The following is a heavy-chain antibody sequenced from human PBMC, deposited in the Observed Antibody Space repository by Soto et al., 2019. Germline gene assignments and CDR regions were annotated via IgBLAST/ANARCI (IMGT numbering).Heavy chain of an antibody. J-gene: IGHJ6*02. CDR3: AKRMTTLTPYSYYYNMGV. CDR1: GFAFRNYA. Sequence: QPGGSLRLSCVASGFAFRNYAMSWVRQAPGKGLEWVSTISGSGDSTFYSDSVKGRCSTSRDNSKNTLSLQLNSLRADDTAVYYCAKRMTTLTPYSYYYNMGVWGQGTTVTVSS. CDR2: ISGSGDST. V-gene: IGHV3-23*01.